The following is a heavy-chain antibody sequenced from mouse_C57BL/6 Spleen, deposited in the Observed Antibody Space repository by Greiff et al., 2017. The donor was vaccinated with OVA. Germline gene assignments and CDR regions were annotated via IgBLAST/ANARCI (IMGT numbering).Heavy chain of an antibody. CDR1: GFTFSNYW. J-gene: IGHJ2*01. CDR3: TVGTRGYFDY. Sequence: EVKLMESGGGLVQPGGSMKLSCVASGFTFSNYWMNWVRQSPEKGLEWVAQIRLKSDNYATHYAESVKGRFTISRDDSKSSVYLQMNNLRAEDTGIYYCTVGTRGYFDYWGQGTTLTVSS. CDR2: IRLKSDNYAT. D-gene: IGHD4-1*01. V-gene: IGHV6-3*01.